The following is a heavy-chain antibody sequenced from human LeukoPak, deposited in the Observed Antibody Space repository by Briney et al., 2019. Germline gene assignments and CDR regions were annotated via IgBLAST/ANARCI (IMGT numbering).Heavy chain of an antibody. V-gene: IGHV1-2*02. Sequence: ASVKVSFKASGYTFTGYYMHWVRQAPGQGLEWMGWINPNSGGTNYAQKFQGRVTMTRDTSISTAYMELSRLRSDDTAVYYCASMGAGGYCSSTSCYTPDYWGQGTLVTVSS. CDR3: ASMGAGGYCSSTSCYTPDY. J-gene: IGHJ4*02. CDR2: INPNSGGT. CDR1: GYTFTGYY. D-gene: IGHD2-2*02.